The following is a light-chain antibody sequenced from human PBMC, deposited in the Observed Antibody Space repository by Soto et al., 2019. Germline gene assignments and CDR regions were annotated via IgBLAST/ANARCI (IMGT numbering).Light chain of an antibody. CDR2: RNN. CDR3: QSQDGSLSVSV. J-gene: IGLJ3*02. CDR1: SSNIGSNY. V-gene: IGLV1-47*01. Sequence: QSVLTQPPSASGTPGQRVTISCSGSSSNIGSNYVYWYQQLPGTAPKLLIYRNNQRPSGVPDRFSGSKFATSAYLTISGLQAEDEAEYYCQSQDGSLSVSVFGGGTKVTAL.